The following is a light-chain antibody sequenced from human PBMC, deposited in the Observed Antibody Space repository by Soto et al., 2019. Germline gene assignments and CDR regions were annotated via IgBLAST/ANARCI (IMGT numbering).Light chain of an antibody. CDR1: QSVSNNY. Sequence: EIVLTQSPGTLSLSPGERATLSCRTSQSVSNNYLAWYQQKPGQAPRLLIYGASSRATGIPDRFSGSGSGTDFTLSISRLEPEDFATYYCQQYNSYSWTFGQGTKVDIK. CDR3: QQYNSYSWT. V-gene: IGKV3-20*01. J-gene: IGKJ1*01. CDR2: GAS.